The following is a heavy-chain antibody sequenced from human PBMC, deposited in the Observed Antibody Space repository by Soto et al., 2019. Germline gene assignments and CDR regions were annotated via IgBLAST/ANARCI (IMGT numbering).Heavy chain of an antibody. CDR2: ISGSGGST. Sequence: GGSLRLSCAASGFTFSSYAMSWVRQAPGKGLEWVSAISGSGGSTYYADSVKGRFTISRDNSKNTLYLQMNSLRAEDTAVYYCAKDIDIRPWRAGTAFDIWGQGTMVTVS. V-gene: IGHV3-23*01. J-gene: IGHJ3*02. D-gene: IGHD6-13*01. CDR1: GFTFSSYA. CDR3: AKDIDIRPWRAGTAFDI.